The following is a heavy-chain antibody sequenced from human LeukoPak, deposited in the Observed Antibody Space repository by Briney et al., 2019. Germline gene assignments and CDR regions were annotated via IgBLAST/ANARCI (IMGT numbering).Heavy chain of an antibody. J-gene: IGHJ3*02. D-gene: IGHD2-15*01. CDR3: ARLGLPNAFDI. CDR1: GASISSYY. Sequence: NTSETLSLTCTVSGASISSYYWTWIRQPPGKGLESIGYFHYTGNTNYNPSLKSRVTISVDTSKNQFSLKVTSVTAADTAVYYCARLGLPNAFDIWGQGTMVTVSS. CDR2: FHYTGNT. V-gene: IGHV4-59*08.